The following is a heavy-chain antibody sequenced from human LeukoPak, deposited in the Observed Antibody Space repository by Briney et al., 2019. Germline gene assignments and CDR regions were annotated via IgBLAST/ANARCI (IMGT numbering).Heavy chain of an antibody. Sequence: GGSLRLSCAASGFTFSSYAMSWVRQAPGKGLEWVSAIRGSGGSTYYADSVKGRFTISRDNSKNTLYLQMNSLRAEDTAVYYCAKDSGDYYDSSGYYYLDYWGQGTLVTVSS. CDR1: GFTFSSYA. CDR2: IRGSGGST. D-gene: IGHD3-22*01. CDR3: AKDSGDYYDSSGYYYLDY. J-gene: IGHJ4*02. V-gene: IGHV3-23*01.